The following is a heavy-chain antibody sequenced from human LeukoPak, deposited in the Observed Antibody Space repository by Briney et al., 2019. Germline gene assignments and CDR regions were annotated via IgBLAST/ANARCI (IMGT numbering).Heavy chain of an antibody. J-gene: IGHJ4*02. V-gene: IGHV4-59*12. CDR1: GGSISSYY. CDR2: IYYSGST. CDR3: ARVRSGGSCYWDY. Sequence: SETLSLTCTVSGGSISSYYWSWIRQPPGKGLEWIGTIYYSGSTKNNPSLKSRVTISVDTSKNQFSLKLSSVTAADTAVYYCARVRSGGSCYWDYWGQGTLVTVSS. D-gene: IGHD2-15*01.